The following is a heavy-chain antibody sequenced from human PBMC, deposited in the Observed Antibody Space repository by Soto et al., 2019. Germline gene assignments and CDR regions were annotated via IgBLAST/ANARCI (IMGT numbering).Heavy chain of an antibody. V-gene: IGHV1-69*13. CDR1: GGTFSSYA. CDR2: IIPIFGTA. Sequence: SVKVSCEACGGTFSSYAISWVRQAPGQGLEWMGGIIPIFGTANYAQKFQGRVTITADESTSTAYMELSSLRSEDTAVYYCARMAFPILEWLPIDYWGQGTLVTVSS. D-gene: IGHD3-3*01. CDR3: ARMAFPILEWLPIDY. J-gene: IGHJ4*02.